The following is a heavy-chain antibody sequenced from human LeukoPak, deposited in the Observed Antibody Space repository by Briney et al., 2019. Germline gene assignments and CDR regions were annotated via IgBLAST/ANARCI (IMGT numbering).Heavy chain of an antibody. CDR2: ISYDGSNK. CDR3: ANGDSSGYYLHHAFDI. Sequence: GGSLRLSCAASGFTFSPYWMHWVRQAPGKGLEWVAVISYDGSNKYYADSVKGRFTISRDNSKNTLYLQMNSLRAEDTAVYYCANGDSSGYYLHHAFDIWGQGTMVTVSS. CDR1: GFTFSPYW. J-gene: IGHJ3*02. D-gene: IGHD3-22*01. V-gene: IGHV3-30*18.